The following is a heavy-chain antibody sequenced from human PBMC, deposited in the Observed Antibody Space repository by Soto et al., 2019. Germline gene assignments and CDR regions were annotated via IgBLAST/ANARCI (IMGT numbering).Heavy chain of an antibody. CDR1: GFPFSSDG. J-gene: IGHJ4*02. Sequence: QAQLVESGGGVVQPGRSLSLSCAASGFPFSSDGMHWVREAPGTGLEWWAVISYDGSNKYYADSVNGRFSISRDNSKNTLYRHMNGMRSEDTAVYYCAKEEGRTVIADDPVFHYWVQGTLVTVSS. CDR3: AKEEGRTVIADDPVFHY. D-gene: IGHD4-17*01. CDR2: ISYDGSNK. V-gene: IGHV3-30*18.